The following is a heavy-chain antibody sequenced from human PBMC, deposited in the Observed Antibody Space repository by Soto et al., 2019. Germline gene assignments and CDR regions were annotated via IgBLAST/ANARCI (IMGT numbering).Heavy chain of an antibody. CDR1: GYTLTELS. CDR2: FDPEDGET. Sequence: ASVKVSCKVSGYTLTELSMHWVRQAPGKGLEWMGGFDPEDGETIYAQKFQGRVTMIEDTSTDTAYMELSSLRSEDTAVYYCATEVPPMVRGGGMDVWGQGTTVTVSS. D-gene: IGHD3-10*01. CDR3: ATEVPPMVRGGGMDV. V-gene: IGHV1-24*01. J-gene: IGHJ6*02.